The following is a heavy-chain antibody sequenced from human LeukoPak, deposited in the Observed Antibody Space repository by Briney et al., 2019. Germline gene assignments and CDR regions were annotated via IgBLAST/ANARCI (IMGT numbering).Heavy chain of an antibody. J-gene: IGHJ4*02. CDR2: IFYSGGT. CDR3: ARQPFLYASGTSGPDY. CDR1: GGSISSSSYY. D-gene: IGHD3-10*01. V-gene: IGHV4-39*01. Sequence: SETLSLTCTVSGGSISSSSYYWGWIRQPPGKGRVWIGCIFYSGGTYYDPSLRSRVTISVDTSKNQFSLRLSSVTAADTAVYFCARQPFLYASGTSGPDYWGQGTLVSVSS.